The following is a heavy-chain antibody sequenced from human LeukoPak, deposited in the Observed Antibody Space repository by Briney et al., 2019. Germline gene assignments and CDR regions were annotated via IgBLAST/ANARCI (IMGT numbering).Heavy chain of an antibody. V-gene: IGHV4-4*02. CDR3: ARAGCSSWYGLFDY. CDR2: IYHSGST. D-gene: IGHD6-13*01. CDR1: GGSISSSNW. J-gene: IGHJ4*02. Sequence: SGTLSLTCAVSGGSISSSNWWSWVRQPPGKGLEWIGEIYHSGSTNYNPSLKSRVTISVDKSKNQFSLKLSSVTAADTAVYYCARAGCSSWYGLFDYWGQGTLVTVSS.